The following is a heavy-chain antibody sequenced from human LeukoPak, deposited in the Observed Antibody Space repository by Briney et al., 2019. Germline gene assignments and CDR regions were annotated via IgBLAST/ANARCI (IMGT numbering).Heavy chain of an antibody. Sequence: KARGSLRLSCAASGFTFSSYSMNWVRQAPGKGLEWVSSISSSSSYIYYADSVKGRFTISRDNAKNSLYLQMNSLRAEDTAVYYCARDYYDSSGYYYEYYFDYWGQGTLVTVSS. CDR1: GFTFSSYS. CDR3: ARDYYDSSGYYYEYYFDY. D-gene: IGHD3-22*01. V-gene: IGHV3-21*01. J-gene: IGHJ4*02. CDR2: ISSSSSYI.